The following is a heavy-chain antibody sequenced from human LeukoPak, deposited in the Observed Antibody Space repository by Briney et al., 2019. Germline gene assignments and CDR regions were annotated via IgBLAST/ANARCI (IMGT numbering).Heavy chain of an antibody. D-gene: IGHD3-9*01. J-gene: IGHJ4*02. CDR3: ARQRGDILTGYYMPRGFDY. CDR2: ISSSGSTI. CDR1: GFTFSSYE. Sequence: GGSPRLSCAASGFTFSSYEMTWVRQAPGKGLEWASYISSSGSTIYYADSVKGRFTISRDNAKNSLYLQMNSLRAEDTAVYYCARQRGDILTGYYMPRGFDYWGQGTLVTVSS. V-gene: IGHV3-48*03.